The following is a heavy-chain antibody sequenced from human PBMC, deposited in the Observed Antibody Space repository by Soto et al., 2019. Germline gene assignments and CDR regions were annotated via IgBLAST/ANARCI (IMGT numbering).Heavy chain of an antibody. J-gene: IGHJ4*02. CDR1: GGSISHSY. CDR2: IHYGGAT. V-gene: IGHV4-59*08. Sequence: QEQLQESGPGLVMPSETLSLTCTVSGGSISHSYWSWLRLSPGKGLEWIGYIHYGGATTYNPSLKSRVTISLGTPKTHFYLNLRSVTAADTAVYFCARLHNSSDWTDFDFWGQGTRVTVSS. CDR3: ARLHNSSDWTDFDF. D-gene: IGHD6-19*01.